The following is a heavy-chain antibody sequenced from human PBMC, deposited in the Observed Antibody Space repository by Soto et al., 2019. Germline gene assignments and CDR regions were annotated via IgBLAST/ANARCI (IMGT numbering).Heavy chain of an antibody. D-gene: IGHD4-17*01. Sequence: VASVKVSFKASGYTFKSYQIYWLRQAPGQRLECMGWINISNGNTEYSQNFQGRVTMTRDTSASTAYMELSSLRSEDTAVYYCARDTDLTLVTTLDYWGQGTPVTVSS. CDR3: ARDTDLTLVTTLDY. CDR2: INISNGNT. V-gene: IGHV1-3*04. CDR1: GYTFKSYQ. J-gene: IGHJ4*02.